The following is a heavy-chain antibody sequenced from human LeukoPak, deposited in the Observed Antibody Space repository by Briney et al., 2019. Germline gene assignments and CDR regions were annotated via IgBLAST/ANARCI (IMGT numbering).Heavy chain of an antibody. Sequence: KPSETLSLTCTVSGGSISSSSYYWGWIRQPPGKGLEWIGSIYHSGSTYYNPSLKSRVTISVDTSTNQFSLKLSSVTAADTAVYYCARDPPKSYSGSHHALDIWGQGTMVTVS. D-gene: IGHD1-26*01. J-gene: IGHJ3*02. CDR3: ARDPPKSYSGSHHALDI. V-gene: IGHV4-39*07. CDR2: IYHSGST. CDR1: GGSISSSSYY.